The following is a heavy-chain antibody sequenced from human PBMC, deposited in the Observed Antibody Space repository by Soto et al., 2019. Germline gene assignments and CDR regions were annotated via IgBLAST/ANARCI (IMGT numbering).Heavy chain of an antibody. D-gene: IGHD2-15*01. CDR3: ARAHDCSGGSCYPIYYYYYGMDV. V-gene: IGHV3-11*01. CDR1: GFTFSDYY. CDR2: ISSSGSTI. J-gene: IGHJ6*02. Sequence: GGSLRLSCAASGFTFSDYYMSWIRQAPGKGLEWVSYISSSGSTIYYADSVKGRFTISRDNAKNSLYLQMNSLRAEDTAVYYCARAHDCSGGSCYPIYYYYYGMDVWGQGTTVTVS.